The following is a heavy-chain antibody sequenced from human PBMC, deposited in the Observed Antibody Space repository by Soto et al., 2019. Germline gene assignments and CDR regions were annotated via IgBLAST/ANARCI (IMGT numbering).Heavy chain of an antibody. CDR1: GGTFSSYT. CDR2: IIPILGIA. Sequence: QVQLVQSGAEVKKPGSSVKVSCKASGGTFSSYTISWVRQAPGQGLEWMGRIIPILGIANYAQKFQGRVTITADKSTRTAYMELSSLRSEDTAVYYCARGRIAVAGYYFDYWGQGTLVTVSS. D-gene: IGHD6-19*01. V-gene: IGHV1-69*02. J-gene: IGHJ4*02. CDR3: ARGRIAVAGYYFDY.